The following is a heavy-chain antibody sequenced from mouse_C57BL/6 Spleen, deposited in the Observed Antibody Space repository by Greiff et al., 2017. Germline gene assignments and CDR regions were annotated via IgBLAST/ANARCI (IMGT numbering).Heavy chain of an antibody. V-gene: IGHV1-22*01. Sequence: VQLQQSGPELVKPGASVKMSCKASGYTFTDYNMHWVKQSHGKSLEWIGYINPNNGGTSYNQKFKGKATLTVNKSSSTAYMELRSLTSEDSAVYYCARGNDGYYPFAYWGQGTLVTVSA. D-gene: IGHD2-3*01. CDR2: INPNNGGT. J-gene: IGHJ3*01. CDR3: ARGNDGYYPFAY. CDR1: GYTFTDYN.